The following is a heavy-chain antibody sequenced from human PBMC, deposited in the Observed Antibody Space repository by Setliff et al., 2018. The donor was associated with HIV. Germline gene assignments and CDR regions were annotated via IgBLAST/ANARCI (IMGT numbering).Heavy chain of an antibody. V-gene: IGHV4-38-2*01. Sequence: SETLSLTCGVSGYSSSSGYYWGWIRQPPGKGLEWIGSIYHSGSTYYNPSLKSRVTISLDTSKNQFSLNLSSVTAADTAVYYCARHDYYDSGGFYTLYYFDYWGPGTLVTVSS. CDR3: ARHDYYDSGGFYTLYYFDY. J-gene: IGHJ4*02. D-gene: IGHD3-22*01. CDR2: IYHSGST. CDR1: GYSSSSGYY.